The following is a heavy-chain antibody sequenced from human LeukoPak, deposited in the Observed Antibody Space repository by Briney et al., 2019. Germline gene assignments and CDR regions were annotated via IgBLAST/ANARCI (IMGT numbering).Heavy chain of an antibody. CDR3: VKADSGYYR. CDR1: GFTFNDYG. D-gene: IGHD3-22*01. Sequence: PGRSLRLSCAASGFTFNDYGMHWARQAPGKGLEWVAVISLDGSDEFYADSVKGRFTIFRDNFKNTLYLQLNSLRAEDTAIYYCVKADSGYYRWGQGTLVTVSS. V-gene: IGHV3-30*18. CDR2: ISLDGSDE. J-gene: IGHJ5*02.